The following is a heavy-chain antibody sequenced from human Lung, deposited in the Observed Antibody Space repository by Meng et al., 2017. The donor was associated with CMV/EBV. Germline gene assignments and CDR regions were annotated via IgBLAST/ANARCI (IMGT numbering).Heavy chain of an antibody. D-gene: IGHD3-3*01. CDR1: GYTFTGHY. V-gene: IGHV1-2*02. Sequence: ASXXVSXKASGYTFTGHYIHWVRQAPGEGLEWLGWINPDSGGTNFAQKFQDRVTMTRETSITTAYMELTRLRSDDTAVYYCAREVTYFDFWSGHGQGQNWFEPWGQGTLVTVSS. J-gene: IGHJ5*02. CDR3: AREVTYFDFWSGHGQGQNWFEP. CDR2: INPDSGGT.